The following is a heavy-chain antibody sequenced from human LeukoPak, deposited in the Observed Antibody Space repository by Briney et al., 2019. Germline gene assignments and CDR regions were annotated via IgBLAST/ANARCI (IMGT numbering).Heavy chain of an antibody. J-gene: IGHJ4*02. CDR3: ATAYYYDSRGYDPLDY. CDR1: GSTFSRHA. D-gene: IGHD3-22*01. CDR2: ISGSGGFT. Sequence: PGGSLRLSCAASGSTFSRHAMSWVRQAPGKGLEWVSGISGSGGFTYYADSVKGRFTISRDNSKNTLYLQMNSLRAEDTAVYYCATAYYYDSRGYDPLDYWGQGTLVTVSS. V-gene: IGHV3-23*01.